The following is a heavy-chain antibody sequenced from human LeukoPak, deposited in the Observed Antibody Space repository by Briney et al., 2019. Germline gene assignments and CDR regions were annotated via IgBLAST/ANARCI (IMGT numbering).Heavy chain of an antibody. Sequence: GGSLRLSCAASGFNFRSFIMNWVRQAPGKGLEWVSSITGTSNYRYYSVSVKGRFTISRDNAGNSLYLQMNGLRVEDTAVYFCAIWETDQGGEFDSWGQGTLVTVSS. V-gene: IGHV3-21*01. CDR2: ITGTSNYR. CDR1: GFNFRSFI. CDR3: AIWETDQGGEFDS. J-gene: IGHJ4*02. D-gene: IGHD3-16*01.